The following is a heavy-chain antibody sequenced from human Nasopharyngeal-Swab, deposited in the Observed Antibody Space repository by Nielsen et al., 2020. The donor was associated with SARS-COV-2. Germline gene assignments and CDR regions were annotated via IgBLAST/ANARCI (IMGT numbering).Heavy chain of an antibody. CDR2: ISSSGSTI. D-gene: IGHD4/OR15-4a*01. J-gene: IGHJ6*02. CDR1: GFIFSSYA. V-gene: IGHV3-48*04. Sequence: GESLKISCAASGFIFSSYAMSWVRQAPGKGLEWVSYISSSGSTIYYADSVKGRFTISRDNAKNSLYLQMSSLRAEDTAVYYCARGLWSSLRLLGGMDVWGQGTTVTVSS. CDR3: ARGLWSSLRLLGGMDV.